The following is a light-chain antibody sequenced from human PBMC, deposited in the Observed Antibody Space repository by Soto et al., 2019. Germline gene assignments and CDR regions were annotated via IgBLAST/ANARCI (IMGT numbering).Light chain of an antibody. CDR2: KAS. J-gene: IGKJ1*01. Sequence: DIQMTQSPSTLSASVGARATITCRASQSISSWLAWYQQKPGKAPKLLIYKASSLESGVPSRFSGSGSGTEFTLTINSLEPDDFATYYCQQYNGYGRFGQGTKVDIK. V-gene: IGKV1-5*03. CDR3: QQYNGYGR. CDR1: QSISSW.